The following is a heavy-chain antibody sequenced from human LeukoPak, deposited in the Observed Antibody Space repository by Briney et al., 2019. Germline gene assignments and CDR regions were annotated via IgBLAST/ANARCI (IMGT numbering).Heavy chain of an antibody. CDR2: IKSKTDGGTT. CDR1: GFTFSNAW. Sequence: GGSLILSCAASGFTFSNAWMSWVRQAPGKGLEWVGRIKSKTDGGTTDYAAPVKGRFTISRDDSKNTLYLQMNSLKTEDTAVYYCTTADWLDAFDIWGQGTMVTVSS. V-gene: IGHV3-15*01. J-gene: IGHJ3*02. CDR3: TTADWLDAFDI. D-gene: IGHD3-9*01.